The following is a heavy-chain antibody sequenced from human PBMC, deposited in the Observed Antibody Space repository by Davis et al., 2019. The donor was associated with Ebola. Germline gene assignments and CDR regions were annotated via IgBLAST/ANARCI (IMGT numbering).Heavy chain of an antibody. Sequence: ASVQVSCKVSAYTLTELSMNWVRQAPGKGLEWMGSFDPEYGEIIHSQDLQGSVTMTEDTSTDTAYMELSSLRSEDSAVYFCAATLVVRGVILGFAYWGQGTPVTVSS. CDR1: AYTLTELS. V-gene: IGHV1-24*01. J-gene: IGHJ4*02. CDR2: FDPEYGEI. CDR3: AATLVVRGVILGFAY. D-gene: IGHD3-10*01.